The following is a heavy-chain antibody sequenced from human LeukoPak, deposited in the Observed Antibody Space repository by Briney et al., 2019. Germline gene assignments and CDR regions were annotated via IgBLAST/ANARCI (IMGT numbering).Heavy chain of an antibody. Sequence: GGSLRLSCAASGFTFSSYSMNWVRQAPGKGLEWVAVISYDGSNKYYADSVKGRFTISRDNSKNTLYLQMNSLRAEDTAVYYCAKLLVAVSHFDYWGQGTLVTVSS. D-gene: IGHD2-15*01. CDR1: GFTFSSYS. CDR3: AKLLVAVSHFDY. CDR2: ISYDGSNK. J-gene: IGHJ4*02. V-gene: IGHV3-30*18.